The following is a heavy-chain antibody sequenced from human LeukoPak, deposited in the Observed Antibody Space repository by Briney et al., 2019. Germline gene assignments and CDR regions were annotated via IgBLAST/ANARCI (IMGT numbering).Heavy chain of an antibody. CDR1: GYTFTTYE. CDR2: MNPNSGNT. Sequence: ASVKVSCKASGYTFTTYEIHWVRQATGQGLEWMGWMNPNSGNTGYAQKFHGRVIITRNPSINTAYMELSSLRSDDTAVYYCARGAPRSFDYWGQGTLVTVSS. J-gene: IGHJ4*02. D-gene: IGHD2/OR15-2a*01. CDR3: ARGAPRSFDY. V-gene: IGHV1-8*01.